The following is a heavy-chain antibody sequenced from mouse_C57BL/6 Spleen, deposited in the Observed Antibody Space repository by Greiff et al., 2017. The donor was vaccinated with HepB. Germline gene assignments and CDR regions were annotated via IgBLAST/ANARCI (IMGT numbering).Heavy chain of an antibody. J-gene: IGHJ2*01. CDR3: ARSDYYGSSYDFDY. CDR1: GYAFSSSW. CDR2: IYPGDGDT. D-gene: IGHD1-1*01. Sequence: LQESGPELVKPGASVKISCKASGYAFSSSWMNWVKQRPGKGLEWIGRIYPGDGDTNYNGKFKGKATLTADKSSSTAYMQLSSLTSEDSAVYFCARSDYYGSSYDFDYWGQGTTLTVSS. V-gene: IGHV1-82*01.